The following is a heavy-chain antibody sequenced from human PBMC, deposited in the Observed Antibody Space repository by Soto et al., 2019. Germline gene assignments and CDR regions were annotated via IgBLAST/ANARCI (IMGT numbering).Heavy chain of an antibody. CDR1: GYTFTSYG. CDR2: ISAYNGNT. CDR3: ARDLGYSGYDYVLGWFDP. J-gene: IGHJ5*02. Sequence: ASVKVSCKASGYTFTSYGISWVRQAPGQGLEWMGWISAYNGNTNYAQKLQGRVTMTTDTSTSTAYMELRGLRSDDTAVYYCARDLGYSGYDYVLGWFDPWGQGTLVTVSS. D-gene: IGHD5-12*01. V-gene: IGHV1-18*04.